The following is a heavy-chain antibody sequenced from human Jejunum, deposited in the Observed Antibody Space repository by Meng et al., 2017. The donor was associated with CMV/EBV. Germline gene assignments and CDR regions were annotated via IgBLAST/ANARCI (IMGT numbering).Heavy chain of an antibody. CDR3: ARDRSYYTTGPHFDF. D-gene: IGHD2-2*02. V-gene: IGHV3-74*01. Sequence: GFTLSNHWMQWVRQAPGKGMVWVSRSKVDGTTTTYADSVKGRFTISRDNAKNTLYLQMNSLRAEDTAVYYCARDRSYYTTGPHFDFWGQGSLVTVSS. CDR2: SKVDGTTT. CDR1: GFTLSNHW. J-gene: IGHJ4*02.